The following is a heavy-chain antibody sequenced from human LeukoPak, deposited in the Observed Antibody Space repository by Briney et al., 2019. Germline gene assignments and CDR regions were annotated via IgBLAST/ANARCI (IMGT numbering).Heavy chain of an antibody. V-gene: IGHV3-66*01. Sequence: GGSLRLSCAASGFIVSENYMSWVRQAPGKGLEWVSTVYSGGLTFYADPVKGRFTTSRDNSKNTLYLQMSSLRAEDTAVYYCVRDRWPGLGDFWGQGTTVTVSS. D-gene: IGHD6-19*01. J-gene: IGHJ6*02. CDR2: VYSGGLT. CDR3: VRDRWPGLGDF. CDR1: GFIVSENY.